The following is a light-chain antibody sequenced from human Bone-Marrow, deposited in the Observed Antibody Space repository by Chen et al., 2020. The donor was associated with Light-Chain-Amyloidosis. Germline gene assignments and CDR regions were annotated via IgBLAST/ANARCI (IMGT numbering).Light chain of an antibody. Sequence: SYVLTHPSSVSVAPGQTATIACGGNNIGSTSVHWDPHKPGQAPLLGVYDTKNRPSGIPERFSGSNSGNTATLTISRVEAGDEADYYCQVCDRSSDRPVFGGGTKLTVL. J-gene: IGLJ3*02. CDR2: DTK. CDR1: NIGSTS. V-gene: IGLV3-21*02. CDR3: QVCDRSSDRPV.